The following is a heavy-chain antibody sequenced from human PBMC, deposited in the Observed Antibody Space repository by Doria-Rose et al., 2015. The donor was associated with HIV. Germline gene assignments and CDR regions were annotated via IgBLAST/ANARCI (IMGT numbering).Heavy chain of an antibody. V-gene: IGHV2-26*01. Sequence: QVTLKESGPVLVKPTETLTLTCSVSGVSLSSPGMGVSWIRQPPGQALEWLAHIFSDDERTYKTSLKSRLTISRGTSKSQVVLTMTDMDPADTATYYCARIKSSRWYHKYYFDFWGQGTLVTVSA. J-gene: IGHJ4*02. CDR2: IFSDDER. D-gene: IGHD6-13*01. CDR1: GVSLSSPGMG. CDR3: ARIKSSRWYHKYYFDF.